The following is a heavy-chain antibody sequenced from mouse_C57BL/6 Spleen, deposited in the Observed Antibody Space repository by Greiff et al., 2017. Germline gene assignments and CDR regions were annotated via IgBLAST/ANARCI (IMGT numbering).Heavy chain of an antibody. D-gene: IGHD1-1*01. Sequence: DVLLVESEGGLVQPGSSMKLSCTASGFTFSDYYMAWVRQVPEKGLEWVANINYDGSSIYYLDSLKSRFIISRDNAKNILYLQMSSLKSEDTATYYCARVDYYYCSSYWFAYWGQGTLVTVSA. CDR2: INYDGSSI. CDR3: ARVDYYYCSSYWFAY. J-gene: IGHJ3*01. V-gene: IGHV5-16*01. CDR1: GFTFSDYY.